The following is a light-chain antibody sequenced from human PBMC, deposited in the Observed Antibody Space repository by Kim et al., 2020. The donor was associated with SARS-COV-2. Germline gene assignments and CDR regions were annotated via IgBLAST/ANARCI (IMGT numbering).Light chain of an antibody. Sequence: SYELTQPPSVSVSPGQTASITCSGDKLGDKYACWYQQKPGQSPVLVIYQDSKRPSGIPERLSGSNSGNTATLTISGTQAMDEADYYCQAWDSRTVVFGGGTQRTVL. V-gene: IGLV3-1*01. CDR2: QDS. CDR1: KLGDKY. J-gene: IGLJ2*01. CDR3: QAWDSRTVV.